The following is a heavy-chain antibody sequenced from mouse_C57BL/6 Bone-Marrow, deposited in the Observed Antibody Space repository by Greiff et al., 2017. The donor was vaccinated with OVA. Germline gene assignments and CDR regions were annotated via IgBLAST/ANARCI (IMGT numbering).Heavy chain of an antibody. CDR3: ARSPGNYGSSYSPFAY. CDR2: IDPETGGT. CDR1: GYTFTDYE. Sequence: SGAELVRPGASVTLSCKASGYTFTDYEMHWVKQTPVHGLEWIGAIDPETGGTAYNQKFKGKATLTVDQSSSTAYMQLNSLTSEDSAVYYCARSPGNYGSSYSPFAYWGQGTLVTVSA. V-gene: IGHV1-15*01. J-gene: IGHJ3*01. D-gene: IGHD1-1*01.